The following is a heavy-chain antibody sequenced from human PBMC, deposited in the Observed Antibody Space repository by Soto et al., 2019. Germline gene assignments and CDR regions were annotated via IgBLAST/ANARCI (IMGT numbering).Heavy chain of an antibody. Sequence: PGGSLRLSCEASGFTFSGFDMHWVRQPTGKGLEWVSSIGTACDTYYAVSVKGRFTISRDNAKNSLSLQMNSLRAGDMAVYFCAKSQEIGTHFFDSWGQGTQVTVSS. CDR3: AKSQEIGTHFFDS. CDR2: IGTACDT. J-gene: IGHJ4*02. D-gene: IGHD6-13*01. V-gene: IGHV3-13*01. CDR1: GFTFSGFD.